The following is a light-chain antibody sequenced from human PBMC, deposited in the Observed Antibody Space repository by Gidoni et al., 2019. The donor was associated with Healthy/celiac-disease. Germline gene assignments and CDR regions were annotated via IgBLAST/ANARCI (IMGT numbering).Light chain of an antibody. Sequence: ELVLTQSPGTLSLSPGERATLSCRASQSVSSSYLAWYQQKPGQAPRLLIYGASSRATGIPDRLSGSGSGTDFTLTISRLEPEDFAVYYCQQYGSSPRLTFGGGTKVEIK. V-gene: IGKV3-20*01. CDR3: QQYGSSPRLT. CDR2: GAS. CDR1: QSVSSSY. J-gene: IGKJ4*01.